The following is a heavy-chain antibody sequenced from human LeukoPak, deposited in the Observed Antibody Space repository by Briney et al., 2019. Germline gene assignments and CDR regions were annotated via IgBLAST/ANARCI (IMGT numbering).Heavy chain of an antibody. CDR1: GGSISSYY. V-gene: IGHV4-59*08. Sequence: SETLSLTCTVSGGSISSYYWSWTRQPPGKGLEWIGYIYYSGSTNYNPSLKSRVTISVDTSKNQFSLKLSSVTAADTAVYYCAGMIAAAERGWFDPWGQGTLVTVSS. D-gene: IGHD6-13*01. CDR2: IYYSGST. CDR3: AGMIAAAERGWFDP. J-gene: IGHJ5*02.